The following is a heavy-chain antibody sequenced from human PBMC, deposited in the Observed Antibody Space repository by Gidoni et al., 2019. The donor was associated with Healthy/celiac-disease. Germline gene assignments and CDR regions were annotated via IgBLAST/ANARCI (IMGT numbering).Heavy chain of an antibody. CDR3: ARVIRELKAATGLDI. D-gene: IGHD2-15*01. V-gene: IGHV3-30*01. CDR1: GLSFRSYA. Sequence: QVQLVESGGGVVQPGRSRRLSGAAYGLSFRSYAMHWVSQAPGKGLEWFAVISYDGSNKYYADSVKCRFTISRDNSKNTLYLQMNSLRAEDTAVYYCARVIRELKAATGLDIWGQGTMVTVSS. J-gene: IGHJ3*02. CDR2: ISYDGSNK.